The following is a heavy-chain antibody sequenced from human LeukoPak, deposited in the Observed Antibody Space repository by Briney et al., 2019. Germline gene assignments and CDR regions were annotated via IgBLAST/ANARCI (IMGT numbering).Heavy chain of an antibody. J-gene: IGHJ3*02. D-gene: IGHD7-27*01. CDR1: GFTFSSYG. CDR2: IWYDGSNK. CDR3: ARDANWGFDAFIS. Sequence: PGGSLRLSCAASGFTFSSYGMHWVRQAPGKGLEWVAVIWYDGSNKYYADSVKGRFTISRDNSKNTLYLQMNSLRAEDTAVYYCARDANWGFDAFISGAKGQWSPSLQ. V-gene: IGHV3-33*01.